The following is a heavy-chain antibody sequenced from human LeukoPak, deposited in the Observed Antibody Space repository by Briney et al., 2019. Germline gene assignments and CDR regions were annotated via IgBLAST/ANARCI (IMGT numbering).Heavy chain of an antibody. CDR1: EFTFFTYW. CDR2: IKQDGSEK. CDR3: ARVEASGYDYGAFDY. D-gene: IGHD5-12*01. V-gene: IGHV3-7*01. Sequence: GGSLRLSCAASEFTFFTYWMSWVRQAPGKGLEWVANIKQDGSEKYYVDSVKGRFTISRDNAKNSLYLQMNSLRAEDTAVYYCARVEASGYDYGAFDYWGQGTLVTVSS. J-gene: IGHJ4*02.